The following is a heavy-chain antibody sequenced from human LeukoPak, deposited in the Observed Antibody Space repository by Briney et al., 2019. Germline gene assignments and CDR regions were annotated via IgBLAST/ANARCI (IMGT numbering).Heavy chain of an antibody. D-gene: IGHD3-16*02. CDR2: ISSSGSTI. CDR1: GFTFSSYE. CDR3: ARRGYDYVWGSYRPFDY. Sequence: GGSLRLSCAASGFTFSSYEMNWVRQAPGKGLEWVSYISSSGSTIYYADSVKGRFAISRDNAKNSLYLQMDSLRAEDTAVYYCARRGYDYVWGSYRPFDYWGQGTLVTVSS. J-gene: IGHJ4*02. V-gene: IGHV3-48*03.